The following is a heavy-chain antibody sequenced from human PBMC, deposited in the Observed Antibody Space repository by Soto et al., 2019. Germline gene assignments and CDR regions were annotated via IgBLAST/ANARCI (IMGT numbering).Heavy chain of an antibody. CDR2: IYHSGST. CDR3: ARATPIGYCSSTSCAARVSWFDP. Sequence: PSETLSLTCAVSGGSISSGGYSWSWIRQPPGKGLEWIGYIYHSGSTYYNPSLKSRVTISVDRSKNQFSLKLSSVTAAVTAVYYCARATPIGYCSSTSCAARVSWFDPWGQGTLVTVSS. D-gene: IGHD2-2*01. V-gene: IGHV4-30-2*01. J-gene: IGHJ5*02. CDR1: GGSISSGGYS.